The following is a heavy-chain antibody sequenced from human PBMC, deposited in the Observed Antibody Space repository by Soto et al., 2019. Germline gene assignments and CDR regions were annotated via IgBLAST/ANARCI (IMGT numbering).Heavy chain of an antibody. Sequence: QVQLVQSGAEVKKPGSSVKVSCKASGGTFSSYAISWVRQAPGQGLEWMGGIIPIFGTANYAQKFQGRVTITADESTSTADMELSSLRSEDTAVYYCASRYSGYDPPPPIVDYWGQGTLVTVSS. CDR1: GGTFSSYA. CDR3: ASRYSGYDPPPPIVDY. V-gene: IGHV1-69*12. D-gene: IGHD5-12*01. J-gene: IGHJ4*02. CDR2: IIPIFGTA.